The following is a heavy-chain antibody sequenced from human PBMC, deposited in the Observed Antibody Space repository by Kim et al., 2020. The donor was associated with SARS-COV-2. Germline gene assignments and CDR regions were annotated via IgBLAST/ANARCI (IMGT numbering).Heavy chain of an antibody. CDR2: ISSRAYGMTT. D-gene: IGHD3-22*01. J-gene: IGHJ3*02. CDR3: TRDLYMIVVFHDLFDI. Sequence: GGSLRLSCTASGFTFDDYYMSWFRQAPGQGLEWVGFISSRAYGMTTEYAASVKGRFTISRDDSKSIAYLQMNSLKTEDTAVYYCTRDLYMIVVFHDLFDICGQGTMVTVSS. V-gene: IGHV3-49*03. CDR1: GFTFDDYY.